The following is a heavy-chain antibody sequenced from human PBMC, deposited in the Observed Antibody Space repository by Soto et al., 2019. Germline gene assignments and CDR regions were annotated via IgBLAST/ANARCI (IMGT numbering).Heavy chain of an antibody. CDR2: IYYTGST. V-gene: IGHV4-61*01. CDR3: ARSGSGSGWL. CDR1: GGSVTSGRFY. D-gene: IGHD6-19*01. J-gene: IGHJ4*02. Sequence: SETLSLTFTVSGGSVTSGRFYWSWIRQPPGKGLEWIGYIYYTGSTKYNPSLRSRVTTSVDTSKNQFSLKLTSVTAADTAVYYCARSGSGSGWLGGQGTLVTVSS.